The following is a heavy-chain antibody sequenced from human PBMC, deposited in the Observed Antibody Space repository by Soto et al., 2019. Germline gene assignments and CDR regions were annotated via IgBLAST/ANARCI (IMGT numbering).Heavy chain of an antibody. Sequence: GASVKVSCKASGYTFTSYGISWVRQAPGQGLEWMGWISAYNGNTNYAQKFQGRVTITADKSTSTAYMELSSLRSEDTAVYYCARDLGVVAAQGGNWFDPWGQGTLVTVSS. CDR2: ISAYNGNT. J-gene: IGHJ5*02. D-gene: IGHD2-8*02. V-gene: IGHV1-18*01. CDR3: ARDLGVVAAQGGNWFDP. CDR1: GYTFTSYG.